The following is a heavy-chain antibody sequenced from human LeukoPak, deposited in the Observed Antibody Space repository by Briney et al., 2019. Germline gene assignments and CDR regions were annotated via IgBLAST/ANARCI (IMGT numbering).Heavy chain of an antibody. CDR1: GGSISSSNYY. D-gene: IGHD3-9*01. V-gene: IGHV4-39*07. J-gene: IGHJ4*02. CDR3: ARENPNYDILTGYSRGVDY. CDR2: IYYSGST. Sequence: SETLSLTCTVSGGSISSSNYYWGWIRQPPWKGLEWIGNIYYSGSTYYNPSLKSRVTISVDTSKNQFSLKLSSVTAADTAVYYCARENPNYDILTGYSRGVDYWGQGTLVTVSS.